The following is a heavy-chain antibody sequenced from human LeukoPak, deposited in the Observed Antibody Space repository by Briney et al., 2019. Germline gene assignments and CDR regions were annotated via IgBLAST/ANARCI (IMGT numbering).Heavy chain of an antibody. J-gene: IGHJ5*01. V-gene: IGHV4-59*01. CDR2: IYYSGST. D-gene: IGHD3-16*01. Sequence: SETLSLTCTVSGGSMRGYYWTWIRQLPGKGLEWIGYIYYSGSTNYNPSLKSRVTISVHTSKNQFSLNLSSVTAADTAVYYCARVFGGGRGGWFNSWGQGTLVAVSS. CDR3: ARVFGGGRGGWFNS. CDR1: GGSMRGYY.